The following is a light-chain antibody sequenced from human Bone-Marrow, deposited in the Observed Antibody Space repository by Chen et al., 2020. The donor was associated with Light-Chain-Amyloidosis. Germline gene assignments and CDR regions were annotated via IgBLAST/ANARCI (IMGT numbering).Light chain of an antibody. Sequence: SYELTQPPSVSVSPGQTARITCSGDDLPTKYAYWYQQKPGQAPVLVIHRDTERPSGISERFSGSSSGTTATLAISGVQEEDEADYHCQSADSSGTYEVIFGGGTKLNVL. CDR2: RDT. CDR1: DLPTKY. V-gene: IGLV3-25*03. CDR3: QSADSSGTYEVI. J-gene: IGLJ2*01.